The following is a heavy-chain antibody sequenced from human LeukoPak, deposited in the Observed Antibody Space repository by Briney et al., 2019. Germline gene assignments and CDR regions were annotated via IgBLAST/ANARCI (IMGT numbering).Heavy chain of an antibody. D-gene: IGHD3-10*01. CDR2: IIPIFGTA. Sequence: GASVKVSCKASGGTFSSYAISWVRQAPGQGLEWMGGIIPIFGTANYAQKFQGRVTITTDESTSTAYMELSSLRSEDTAVYYCATDNRFGELLHWGQGTLVTVSS. J-gene: IGHJ4*02. CDR1: GGTFSSYA. V-gene: IGHV1-69*05. CDR3: ATDNRFGELLH.